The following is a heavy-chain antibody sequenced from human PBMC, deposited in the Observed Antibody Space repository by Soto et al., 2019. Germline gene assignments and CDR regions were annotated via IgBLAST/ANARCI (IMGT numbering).Heavy chain of an antibody. D-gene: IGHD2-2*01. CDR3: VREGGIVVVPAALHY. V-gene: IGHV3-23*01. CDR2: ISGSGGST. CDR1: GFTFSSYA. Sequence: GGSLRLSCAASGFTFSSYAMSWVRQAPGKGLEWVSAISGSGGSTYYADSVKGRFTISRDNSKNTLYLQMNSLRAEDTAVYYCVREGGIVVVPAALHYWGQGTLVTVSS. J-gene: IGHJ4*02.